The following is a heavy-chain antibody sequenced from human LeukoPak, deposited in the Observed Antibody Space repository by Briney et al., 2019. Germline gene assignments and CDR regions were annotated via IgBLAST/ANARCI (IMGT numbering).Heavy chain of an antibody. Sequence: KESGPTLVNPTQTLTLTCTFSGFSLSTSGMRVSWIRQPPGKALEWLARIDWDDDKFYSTSLKTRLTISKDTSKNQVVLTMTNMDPVDTATYYCARIYNYYDSSGYYYEDYWGQGTLVTVSS. J-gene: IGHJ4*02. D-gene: IGHD3-22*01. CDR3: ARIYNYYDSSGYYYEDY. CDR2: IDWDDDK. V-gene: IGHV2-70*04. CDR1: GFSLSTSGMR.